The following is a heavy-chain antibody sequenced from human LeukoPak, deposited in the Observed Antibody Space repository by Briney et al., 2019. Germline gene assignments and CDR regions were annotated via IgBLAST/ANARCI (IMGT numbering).Heavy chain of an antibody. CDR3: AKNYYDSSGYPSFYDAFDI. Sequence: PGGSLRLSCAASGFTFSSSAMSWVRQAPGKGLEWVSNISGSGSGGSTYYADSVKGRFTISRDNSKNTLYLQMNSLRAEDTAVYYCAKNYYDSSGYPSFYDAFDIWGQGTMVTVSS. CDR1: GFTFSSSA. V-gene: IGHV3-23*01. D-gene: IGHD3-22*01. CDR2: ISGSGSGGST. J-gene: IGHJ3*02.